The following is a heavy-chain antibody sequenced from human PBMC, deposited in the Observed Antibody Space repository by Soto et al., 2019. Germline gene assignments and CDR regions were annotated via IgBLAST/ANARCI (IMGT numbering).Heavy chain of an antibody. V-gene: IGHV3-23*01. D-gene: IGHD4-4*01. J-gene: IGHJ6*02. CDR3: AKGHSDSFGNYDYFGMDV. Sequence: LLLESGGGLVQPGGSLRFSCAASGFTFINYGMSWVRQAPGKGLEWIGAITGAGGSTYNAESVKGRFTISRDNSKKTVYLQLDSLRVEDTAVYYCAKGHSDSFGNYDYFGMDVWGQGTTVTVS. CDR2: ITGAGGST. CDR1: GFTFINYG.